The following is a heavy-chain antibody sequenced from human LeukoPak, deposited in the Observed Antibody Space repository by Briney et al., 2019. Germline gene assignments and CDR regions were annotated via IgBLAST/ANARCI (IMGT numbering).Heavy chain of an antibody. CDR3: AREYSYDCGY. Sequence: PGRSLRLSCAASGFTFSTYAMHWVRQAPGKGLEWVAVISYHESNKYYADSVKGRFTISRDNSKNTLYLQMNSLRPEDTAVYYCAREYSYDCGYWGQGTLVTVSS. V-gene: IGHV3-30-3*01. CDR1: GFTFSTYA. D-gene: IGHD5-18*01. J-gene: IGHJ4*02. CDR2: ISYHESNK.